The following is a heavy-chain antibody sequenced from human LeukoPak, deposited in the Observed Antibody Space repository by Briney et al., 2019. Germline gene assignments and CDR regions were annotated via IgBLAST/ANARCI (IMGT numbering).Heavy chain of an antibody. Sequence: GASVKVSCKASGYTFTSYDINWVRQATGQGLEWMGWMNPNSGNTGYAQKFQGRVTMTRNTSISTAYMELSSLRSEDTAVYYCARGTCSGGSCYPGVDYWGQGTLVTVSS. D-gene: IGHD2-15*01. V-gene: IGHV1-8*01. CDR3: ARGTCSGGSCYPGVDY. CDR2: MNPNSGNT. CDR1: GYTFTSYD. J-gene: IGHJ4*02.